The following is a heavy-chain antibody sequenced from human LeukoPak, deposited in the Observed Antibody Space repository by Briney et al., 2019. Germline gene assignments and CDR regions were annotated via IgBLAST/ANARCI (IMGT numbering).Heavy chain of an antibody. D-gene: IGHD4-23*01. CDR1: GGSVSDYY. Sequence: PSETLSLTCTISGGSVSDYYWSWIRQSPGKELEWIGYIYHTGSTSYSPSLKSRVTISVDTSKNQFSLNLSSVTAADTAVYYCARHQFYGGNFNWFDPWGQGTLVTVSS. V-gene: IGHV4-59*08. CDR2: IYHTGST. CDR3: ARHQFYGGNFNWFDP. J-gene: IGHJ5*02.